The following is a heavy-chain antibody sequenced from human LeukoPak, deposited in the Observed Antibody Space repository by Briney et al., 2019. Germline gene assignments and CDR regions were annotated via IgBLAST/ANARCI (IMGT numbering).Heavy chain of an antibody. CDR2: IRYDGSNT. D-gene: IGHD2/OR15-2a*01. CDR3: AKDGTSYYYIYY. J-gene: IGHJ4*02. CDR1: GFTFNNYG. Sequence: PGGSLRLSCAASGFTFNNYGMHWVRQAPGKGLEWLAFIRYDGSNTYYADSVKGRFTVSRYDSKNTLYLQMNSLRGDDTAVYYCAKDGTSYYYIYYWGQGTLVTVSS. V-gene: IGHV3-30*02.